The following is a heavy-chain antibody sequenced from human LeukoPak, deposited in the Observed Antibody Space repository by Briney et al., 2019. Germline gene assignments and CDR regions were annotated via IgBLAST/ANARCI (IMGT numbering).Heavy chain of an antibody. CDR2: IYHSGST. CDR3: ARVSGGYSGYDYYYYYMDV. J-gene: IGHJ6*03. Sequence: SETLSLTCTVSGGSISRGYYWGWIRQPPGKGLERIGNIYHSGSTYYNPSLKSRVTISVDTSKNQFSLKLSSVTAADTAVYYCARVSGGYSGYDYYYYYMDVWGKGTTVTVSS. D-gene: IGHD5-12*01. CDR1: GGSISRGYY. V-gene: IGHV4-38-2*02.